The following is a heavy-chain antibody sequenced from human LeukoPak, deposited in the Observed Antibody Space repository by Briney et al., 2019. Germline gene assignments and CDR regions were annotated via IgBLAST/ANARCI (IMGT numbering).Heavy chain of an antibody. V-gene: IGHV1-24*01. CDR2: FDPEDGET. Sequence: ASVKVSCKVSGYTPTELSMHWVRQAPGKGLEWMGGFDPEDGETIYAQKFQGRVTMTEDTSTDAAYMELSSLRSEDTAVYYCASNLGAYSGYDKGAPDFDYWGQGTLVTVSS. CDR3: ASNLGAYSGYDKGAPDFDY. D-gene: IGHD5-12*01. CDR1: GYTPTELS. J-gene: IGHJ4*02.